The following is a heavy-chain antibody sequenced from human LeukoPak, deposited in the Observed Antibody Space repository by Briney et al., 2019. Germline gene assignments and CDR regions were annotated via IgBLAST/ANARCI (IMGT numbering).Heavy chain of an antibody. CDR1: GYSFSTHW. CDR2: IYPGDSDT. D-gene: IGHD1-7*01. J-gene: IGHJ4*02. V-gene: IGHV5-51*01. Sequence: GESLKISCKGFGYSFSTHWIAWVRQMPGKGLEWVGIIYPGDSDTRYSPSFQGQVTISVDKSISTAYLQWSSLKASDTAMYYCARPPRGGTSKFDYWGQGTLISVSS. CDR3: ARPPRGGTSKFDY.